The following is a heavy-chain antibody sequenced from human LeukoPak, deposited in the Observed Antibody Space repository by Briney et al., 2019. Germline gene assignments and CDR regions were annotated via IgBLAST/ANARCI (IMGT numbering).Heavy chain of an antibody. CDR1: GLTFSSYA. D-gene: IGHD3-9*01. CDR3: ARAYYDILTGYYYYSYYYGMDV. CDR2: ISYDGSNK. V-gene: IGHV3-30*04. Sequence: GGSLRLSCAASGLTFSSYAMHWVRQAPGKGLEWVAVISYDGSNKYYADSVKGRFTISRDNSKNTLYLQMNSLRAEDTAVYYCARAYYDILTGYYYYSYYYGMDVWGQGTTVTVSS. J-gene: IGHJ6*02.